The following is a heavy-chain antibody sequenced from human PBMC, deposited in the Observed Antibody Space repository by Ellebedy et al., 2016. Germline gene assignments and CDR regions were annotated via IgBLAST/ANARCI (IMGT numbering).Heavy chain of an antibody. Sequence: GGSLRLXCAASGFTFSSYAMHWVRQAPGKGLEWVAVISYDGSNKYYADSVKGRFTISRDNSKNTLYLQMNSLRAEDTAVYYCARAGPGFWGQGTLVTVSS. D-gene: IGHD2-15*01. J-gene: IGHJ4*02. CDR1: GFTFSSYA. V-gene: IGHV3-30-3*01. CDR2: ISYDGSNK. CDR3: ARAGPGF.